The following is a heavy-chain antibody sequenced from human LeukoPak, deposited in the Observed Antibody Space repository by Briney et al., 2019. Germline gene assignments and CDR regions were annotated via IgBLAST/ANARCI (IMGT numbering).Heavy chain of an antibody. J-gene: IGHJ4*02. CDR2: IYPGDSDT. Sequence: GESLQISCQGSGYSFTSYWIGWVRQMPGKGLEWMGIIYPGDSDTRYSPSFQGQVTISADKSISTAYLQWSSLKASDTAMYYCARHKGLSVVVPAAIVDYWGQGTLVTVSS. V-gene: IGHV5-51*01. CDR1: GYSFTSYW. D-gene: IGHD2-2*01. CDR3: ARHKGLSVVVPAAIVDY.